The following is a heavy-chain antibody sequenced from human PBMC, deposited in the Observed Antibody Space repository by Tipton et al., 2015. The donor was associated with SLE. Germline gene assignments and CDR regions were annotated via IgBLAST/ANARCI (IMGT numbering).Heavy chain of an antibody. CDR3: VARVDWYFDL. CDR1: GLTFSNHA. CDR2: IYSGGSVS. Sequence: QLVQSGGGLVQPGGSLRLSCAASGLTFSNHAMSWVRQAPGRGLEWVSIIYSGGSVSYYGDSVKGRTTFSRDDSKNMLDLEMNSLRVDDTAVYYCVARVDWYFDLWGRGTLVTVSS. V-gene: IGHV3-23*03. J-gene: IGHJ2*01. D-gene: IGHD6-6*01.